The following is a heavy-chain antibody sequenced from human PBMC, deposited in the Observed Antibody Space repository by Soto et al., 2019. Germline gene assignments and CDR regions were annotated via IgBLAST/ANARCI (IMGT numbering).Heavy chain of an antibody. J-gene: IGHJ4*02. CDR3: ASMRGGYASPGYDY. V-gene: IGHV4-30-2*01. CDR1: GGSISSGGYS. D-gene: IGHD3-22*01. Sequence: QLQLQESGSGLVKPSQTLSLTCAVSGGSISSGGYSWSWIRQPPGKGLEWIGYIYHSGSTYYNPSLKSRFPISVARSKNQFSLKLSSVPAADTAVYYCASMRGGYASPGYDYWGQGTLVTVSS. CDR2: IYHSGST.